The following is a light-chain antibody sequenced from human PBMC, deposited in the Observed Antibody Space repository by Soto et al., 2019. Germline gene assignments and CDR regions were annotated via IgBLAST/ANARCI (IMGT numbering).Light chain of an antibody. CDR1: QGISNY. Sequence: DIQMTQSPSSLSASVVYRFTITCLASQGISNYLAWYQQKPGKVPKLLIYAASTLQSGVPSRFSGSGSGTDFTLTISSLQPEDVATYYCQKYNSASWTFGQGTKGGIK. CDR2: AAS. J-gene: IGKJ1*01. CDR3: QKYNSASWT. V-gene: IGKV1-27*01.